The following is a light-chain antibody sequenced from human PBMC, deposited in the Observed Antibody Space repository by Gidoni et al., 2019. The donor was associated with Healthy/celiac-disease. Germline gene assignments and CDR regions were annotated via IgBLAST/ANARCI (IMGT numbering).Light chain of an antibody. V-gene: IGKV1-8*01. J-gene: IGKJ4*01. Sequence: IRMTQSPSSFSASTGDRVTITCRASQGISSYLAWYQQKPGKAPKLLIYAASTLQSGVPSRFSGSGSGTDFTLTISCLQSEDFATYYCQQYYSYPPTFGGGTKVEIK. CDR3: QQYYSYPPT. CDR1: QGISSY. CDR2: AAS.